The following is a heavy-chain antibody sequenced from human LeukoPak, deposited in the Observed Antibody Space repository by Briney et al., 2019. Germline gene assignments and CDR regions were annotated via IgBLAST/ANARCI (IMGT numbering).Heavy chain of an antibody. Sequence: GGSLRLSCAASGFTFSSSWMSWVRQAPGKGLEWVANIKQDGSEKYYVDSVKGRFTISRDNAKNSLYLQMNSLRAEDTAVYYCARELLSYYYGSGSHDYWGQGTLVTVSS. V-gene: IGHV3-7*01. J-gene: IGHJ4*02. CDR3: ARELLSYYYGSGSHDY. CDR2: IKQDGSEK. D-gene: IGHD3-10*01. CDR1: GFTFSSSW.